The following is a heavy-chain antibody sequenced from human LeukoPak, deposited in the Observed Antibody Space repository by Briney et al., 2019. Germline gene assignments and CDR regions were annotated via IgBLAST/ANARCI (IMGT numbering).Heavy chain of an antibody. CDR3: ARGRIVATIWGSYFDY. J-gene: IGHJ4*02. D-gene: IGHD5-12*01. Sequence: PGGSLRLSCAASGFTFSSYAMHWVRQAPGKGLEWVAVISYDGSNKYYADSVKGRFTISRDNSKNTLYLQMNSLRAEDTAVYYCARGRIVATIWGSYFDYWGQGTLVTVSS. CDR1: GFTFSSYA. CDR2: ISYDGSNK. V-gene: IGHV3-30-3*01.